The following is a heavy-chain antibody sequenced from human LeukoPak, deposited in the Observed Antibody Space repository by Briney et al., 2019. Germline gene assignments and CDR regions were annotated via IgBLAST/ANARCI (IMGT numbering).Heavy chain of an antibody. J-gene: IGHJ4*02. CDR3: ARGDDSSGQIDY. Sequence: SVKVSCKASGGTFSSYAISWVRQAPGQGLEWMGGIIPIFGTANYAQKFQGRVTITTDESTSTAYMELSSLRSEDTAMYYCARGDDSSGQIDYWGQGTLVTVSS. D-gene: IGHD3-22*01. CDR1: GGTFSSYA. CDR2: IIPIFGTA. V-gene: IGHV1-69*05.